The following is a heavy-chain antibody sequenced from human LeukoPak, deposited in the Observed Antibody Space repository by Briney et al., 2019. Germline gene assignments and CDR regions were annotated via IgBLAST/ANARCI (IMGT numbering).Heavy chain of an antibody. V-gene: IGHV4-59*12. D-gene: IGHD2-2*02. J-gene: IGHJ5*02. CDR1: GGSISSYY. Sequence: PSETLSLTCTVSGGSISSYYWSWIRQPPGKGLEWIGYIYYSGSTNYNPSLKSRGTISVDTSNNQFSLKLTSVTAADTAVYYCARDVPAAINRNWFDPWGQGTLVTVSS. CDR3: ARDVPAAINRNWFDP. CDR2: IYYSGST.